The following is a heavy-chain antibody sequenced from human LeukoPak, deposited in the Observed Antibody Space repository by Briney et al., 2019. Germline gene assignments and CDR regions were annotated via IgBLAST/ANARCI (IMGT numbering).Heavy chain of an antibody. D-gene: IGHD6-13*01. CDR2: IYTSGST. J-gene: IGHJ5*02. CDR3: ARVGYSVNWFDP. V-gene: IGHV4-4*07. CDR1: GGSISTYY. Sequence: SETLSLTCTVSGGSISTYYWSWIRQPAGKGLEWIGRIYTSGSTNYNPSLKSRVTMSVDTSKNQFSLKLSSVTAADTAVYYCARVGYSVNWFDPWGQGTLVTVSS.